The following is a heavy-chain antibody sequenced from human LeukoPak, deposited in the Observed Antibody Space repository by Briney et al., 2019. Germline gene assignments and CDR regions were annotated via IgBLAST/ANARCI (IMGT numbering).Heavy chain of an antibody. Sequence: SETLSLTCTVSGGSISSSSYYWGWIRQPPGKGLEWIGSIYYGGSSYYNPSLKSRVSISVDTSNNQFSLKVNSVTAADTAVYYCARDAGHQLSRRNYYAMDVWGQGTTVTVSS. CDR2: IYYGGSS. J-gene: IGHJ6*02. CDR1: GGSISSSSYY. D-gene: IGHD2-2*01. CDR3: ARDAGHQLSRRNYYAMDV. V-gene: IGHV4-39*07.